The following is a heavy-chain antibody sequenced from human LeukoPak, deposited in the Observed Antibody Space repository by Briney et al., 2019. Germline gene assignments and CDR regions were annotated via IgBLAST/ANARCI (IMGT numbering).Heavy chain of an antibody. D-gene: IGHD2-15*01. Sequence: GGSLRLSCVASGFTFSSSWMTWVRQAPGKGLEWVANIKQDGRETYYVDSVQGRLTISRDNAKNSLYLQMNSLRVEDTAIYYCARPGLYCSGGSCYPFENWGQGNLVTVSS. CDR3: ARPGLYCSGGSCYPFEN. V-gene: IGHV3-7*03. J-gene: IGHJ4*02. CDR2: IKQDGRET. CDR1: GFTFSSSW.